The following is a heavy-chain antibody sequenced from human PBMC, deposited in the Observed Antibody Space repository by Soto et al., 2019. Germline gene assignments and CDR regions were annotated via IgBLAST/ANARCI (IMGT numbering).Heavy chain of an antibody. V-gene: IGHV1-18*01. CDR3: AKIVGADRRWFAP. J-gene: IGHJ5*02. CDR2: ISVYNGNT. CDR1: GYTFTSYG. D-gene: IGHD1-26*01. Sequence: ASVKVSCKASGYTFTSYGISWVRQAPGQGLEWMGWISVYNGNTNYAQKLQGRVTMTTDTSTSTVYMELRSLRSDDTAVYYCAKIVGADRRWFAPWGQGTLVPVSS.